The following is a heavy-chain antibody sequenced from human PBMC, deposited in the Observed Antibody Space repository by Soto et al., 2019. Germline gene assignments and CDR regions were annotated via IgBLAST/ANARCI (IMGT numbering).Heavy chain of an antibody. V-gene: IGHV1-18*01. Sequence: GASVKVSCKAFGYTFTSNGITWVRQAPGQGLEWMGWISTYNGNTNYGQKFQGRVTVTTDTSTRTAYMELRNLRSDDTAVYYCARVPYSGSFWEPNDFWGQGTLVTVSS. J-gene: IGHJ4*02. D-gene: IGHD1-26*01. CDR3: ARVPYSGSFWEPNDF. CDR1: GYTFTSNG. CDR2: ISTYNGNT.